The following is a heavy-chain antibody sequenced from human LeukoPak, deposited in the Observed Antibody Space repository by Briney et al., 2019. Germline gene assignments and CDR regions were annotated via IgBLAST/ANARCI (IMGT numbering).Heavy chain of an antibody. CDR3: ARGRDY. Sequence: ASVKVSCKASGYPFTDYYMHWVRQAPGQGLEWMGWMNPNSGNTGYAQKFQGRVTMTRNTSISTAYMELSSLRSEVTAVYYCARGRDYWGQGTLVTVSS. V-gene: IGHV1-8*02. CDR1: GYPFTDYY. CDR2: MNPNSGNT. J-gene: IGHJ4*02.